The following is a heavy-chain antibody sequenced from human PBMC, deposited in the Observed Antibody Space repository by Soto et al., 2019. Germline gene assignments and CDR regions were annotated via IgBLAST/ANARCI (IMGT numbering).Heavy chain of an antibody. CDR1: GFTFSSYA. J-gene: IGHJ6*02. Sequence: TGGSLRLSCAASGFTFSSYAMSWVRQAPGKGLEWVSAISGSGGSTYYADSVKGRFTISRDNSKNTLYLQMNSLRAEDTAVYYCAKVLGMGYYYGMDVWGQGTTVTVSS. CDR2: ISGSGGST. V-gene: IGHV3-23*01. D-gene: IGHD1-26*01. CDR3: AKVLGMGYYYGMDV.